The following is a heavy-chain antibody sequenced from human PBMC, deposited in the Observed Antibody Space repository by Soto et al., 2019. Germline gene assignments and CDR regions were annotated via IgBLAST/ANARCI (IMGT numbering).Heavy chain of an antibody. CDR2: ISYDGSNK. Sequence: SLRLSCAASGFTFSSYGMHWVRQAPGKGLEWVAVISYDGSNKYYADSVKGRFTISRDNSKNTLYLQMNSLRAEDTAVYYCAVEYSSSSSLDYWGQGTLVTVSS. CDR1: GFTFSSYG. D-gene: IGHD6-6*01. J-gene: IGHJ4*02. CDR3: AVEYSSSSSLDY. V-gene: IGHV3-30*03.